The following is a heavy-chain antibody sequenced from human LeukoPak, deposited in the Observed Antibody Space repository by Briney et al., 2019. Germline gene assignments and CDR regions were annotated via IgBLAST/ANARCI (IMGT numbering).Heavy chain of an antibody. V-gene: IGHV4-39*07. Sequence: PSETLSLTCTVSGASISGSGYYWGWIRQPPGKGLEWIGSIYYSGSTYYNPSLKSRVTISVDTSKNQFSLKLSSVTAADTAVYYCAMMVRGATVDAFDIWGQGTMVTVSS. CDR1: GASISGSGYY. CDR2: IYYSGST. CDR3: AMMVRGATVDAFDI. D-gene: IGHD3-10*01. J-gene: IGHJ3*02.